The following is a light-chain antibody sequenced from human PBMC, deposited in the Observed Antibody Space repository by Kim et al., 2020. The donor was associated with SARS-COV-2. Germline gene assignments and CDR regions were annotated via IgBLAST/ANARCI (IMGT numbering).Light chain of an antibody. Sequence: ALGYPARITCRGASLRGFYAHWYQQKPGQAPVRVIYGEHKRPAGISPRFSGSVSGDTATLTIDRTQAEDEAVYHCSCRAGSGDAVIFGGGTQLTVL. V-gene: IGLV3-19*01. CDR2: GEH. J-gene: IGLJ2*01. CDR1: SLRGFY. CDR3: SCRAGSGDAVI.